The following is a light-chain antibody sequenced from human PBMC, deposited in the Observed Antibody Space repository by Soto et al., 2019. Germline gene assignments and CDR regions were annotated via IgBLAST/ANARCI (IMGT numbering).Light chain of an antibody. V-gene: IGKV3-20*01. CDR1: LSLTSGY. CDR3: QQYFTSPWT. J-gene: IGKJ1*01. CDR2: DAS. Sequence: EVVLTQSPGTLSLSPGERVTLSCRASLSLTSGYVAWYQQKSGQAPTLLIYDASSRAAGIPDRFSGSGSGTDFTLTISRLEPEDFALYYCQQYFTSPWTFGQGTKVEIK.